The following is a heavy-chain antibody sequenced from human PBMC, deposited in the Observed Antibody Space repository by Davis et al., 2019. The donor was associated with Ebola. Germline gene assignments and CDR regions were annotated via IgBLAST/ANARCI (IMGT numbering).Heavy chain of an antibody. CDR2: INPSGGST. V-gene: IGHV1-46*01. Sequence: AASVKVSCKASGYTFTSYYMHWVRQAPGQGLEWMGIINPSGGSTSYAQKFQGRVTMTRDTSISTAYMEVSRLRSDDTAVYYCARDSMLGSWYYWGQGTLVAVSS. J-gene: IGHJ4*02. D-gene: IGHD6-13*01. CDR1: GYTFTSYY. CDR3: ARDSMLGSWYY.